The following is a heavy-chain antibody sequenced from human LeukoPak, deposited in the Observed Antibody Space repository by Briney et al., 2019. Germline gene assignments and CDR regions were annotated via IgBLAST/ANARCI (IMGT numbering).Heavy chain of an antibody. D-gene: IGHD2-15*01. CDR2: IKQDGSEK. CDR1: GFTFSSYW. V-gene: IGHV3-7*04. Sequence: GGSLRLSCAASGFTFSSYWMSWVRQAPGKGLEWVANIKQDGSEKYYVDSVKGRFTISRDNAKNSLYLQMNSLRAEDTAVYYCARDRSRYCSGGSCSRFDYWGQGHLVRVSS. CDR3: ARDRSRYCSGGSCSRFDY. J-gene: IGHJ4*02.